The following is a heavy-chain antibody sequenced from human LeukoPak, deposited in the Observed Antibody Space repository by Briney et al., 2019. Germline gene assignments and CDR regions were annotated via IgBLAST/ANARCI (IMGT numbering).Heavy chain of an antibody. CDR2: ISGSGGGT. V-gene: IGHV3-23*01. CDR1: GFTFSSYA. Sequence: PGGSLRLSCAASGFTFSSYAMSWVRQAPGKGLEWVSSISGSGGGTYYADSVKGRFTISRDKSKDTLYLQMYSLRAEDTAVYYCAKGTRIAAAGAFDYWGQGTLVTVSS. CDR3: AKGTRIAAAGAFDY. J-gene: IGHJ4*02. D-gene: IGHD6-25*01.